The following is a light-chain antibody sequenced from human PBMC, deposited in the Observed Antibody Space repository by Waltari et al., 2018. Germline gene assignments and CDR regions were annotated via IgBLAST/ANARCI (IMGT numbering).Light chain of an antibody. Sequence: QSVLTQPPSVSAAPGQGVIISCSGSSSNLGHDHVTWYQQVPGTAPKLLIYESKKRPSGIPDRFSAFKAGTSATLAITGLQTGDEADYYCGTWDASLNSGVFGGGTRLTVL. J-gene: IGLJ2*01. CDR1: SSNLGHDH. CDR2: ESK. CDR3: GTWDASLNSGV. V-gene: IGLV1-51*02.